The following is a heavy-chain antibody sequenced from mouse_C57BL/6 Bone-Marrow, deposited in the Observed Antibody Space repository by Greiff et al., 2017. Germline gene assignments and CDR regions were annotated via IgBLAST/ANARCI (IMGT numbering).Heavy chain of an antibody. J-gene: IGHJ3*01. Sequence: LQESGPELVKPGASVKISCKASGYAFSSSWMNWVKQRPGKGLEWIGRIYPGDGDTNYNGKFKGKATLTADKSSSTAYMQLSSLTSEDSAVYFCARWPLYYDYDVGFAYWGQGTLVTVSA. V-gene: IGHV1-82*01. CDR2: IYPGDGDT. CDR3: ARWPLYYDYDVGFAY. D-gene: IGHD2-4*01. CDR1: GYAFSSSW.